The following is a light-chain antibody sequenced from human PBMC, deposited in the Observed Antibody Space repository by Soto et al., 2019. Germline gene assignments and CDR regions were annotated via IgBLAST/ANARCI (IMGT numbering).Light chain of an antibody. Sequence: VLTQSPGTLSSSSGDRPPLSCKASQSVSSSYLAWYQQKPGQAPRLLIYGASSRATGIPDRFSGSGSGTEFTLTISSLQSEDFAVYYCQQYNNWPRTFGQGTKVDIK. V-gene: IGKV3-20*01. CDR2: GAS. J-gene: IGKJ1*01. CDR1: QSVSSSY. CDR3: QQYNNWPRT.